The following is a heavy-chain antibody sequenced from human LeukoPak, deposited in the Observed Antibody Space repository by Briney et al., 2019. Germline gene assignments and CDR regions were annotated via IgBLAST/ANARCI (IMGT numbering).Heavy chain of an antibody. D-gene: IGHD3-10*01. J-gene: IGHJ3*02. CDR2: INANSGGT. CDR3: ARRVLLWFGESAFDI. CDR1: GYTFTGYY. Sequence: ASVKVSCKASGYTFTGYYMHWVRQPPGQGLDWMGRINANSGGTNYAQKFQGRVTMTRDTSISTAYMELSRLRSDDTAVYYCARRVLLWFGESAFDIWGQGTMVTVSS. V-gene: IGHV1-2*06.